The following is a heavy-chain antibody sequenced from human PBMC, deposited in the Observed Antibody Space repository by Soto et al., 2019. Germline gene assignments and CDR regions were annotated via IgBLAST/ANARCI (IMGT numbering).Heavy chain of an antibody. CDR3: AKSGPRRIAPPLPRGSMDV. D-gene: IGHD6-6*01. CDR1: EFTFSTYT. Sequence: EVQLVESGGGLVKPGGSLRLSGAAYEFTFSTYTMNWVREAPGKGLEWVSSITSGSIYIYYADSVKGRFTISRDDATNSLYLQMNSLRAEDTAMYYCAKSGPRRIAPPLPRGSMDVWGQGTTVTVSS. V-gene: IGHV3-21*01. J-gene: IGHJ6*02. CDR2: ITSGSIYI.